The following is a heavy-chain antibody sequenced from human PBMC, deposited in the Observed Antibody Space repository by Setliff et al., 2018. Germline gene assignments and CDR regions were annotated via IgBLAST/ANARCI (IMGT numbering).Heavy chain of an antibody. CDR1: GFSFSSSW. V-gene: IGHV3-7*01. CDR3: ARDPEGGEFDI. D-gene: IGHD2-21*01. J-gene: IGHJ3*02. CDR2: IRPDGSGH. Sequence: GESLRLSCSASGFSFSSSWMAWVRQAPGQGLEWVADIRPDGSGHFYADAVRGRFTASRDNARNSLFLQMNSLSVEDTAMYYCARDPEGGEFDIWGRGTLVTVSS.